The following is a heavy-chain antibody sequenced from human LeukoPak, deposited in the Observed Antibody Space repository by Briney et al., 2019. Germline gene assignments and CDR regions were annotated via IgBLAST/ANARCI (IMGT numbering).Heavy chain of an antibody. D-gene: IGHD3-16*01. CDR3: AKRGKLFGAFDI. CDR2: IRYDGSNK. Sequence: GGSLSLSCAASGFTFSSYGMHWVRQAPGKGLEWVAFIRYDGSNKYYADSVRGRFTISRDNSKNTLYLQMNSLRAEDTAVYYCAKRGKLFGAFDIWGQGTMVTVSS. V-gene: IGHV3-30*02. CDR1: GFTFSSYG. J-gene: IGHJ3*02.